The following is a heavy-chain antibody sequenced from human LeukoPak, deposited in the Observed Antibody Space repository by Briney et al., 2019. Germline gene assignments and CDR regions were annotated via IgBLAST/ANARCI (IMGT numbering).Heavy chain of an antibody. CDR3: ARDYYDSLGHWFDP. V-gene: IGHV4-59*12. CDR2: IYYSGST. D-gene: IGHD3-22*01. J-gene: IGHJ5*02. CDR1: GGSISSYY. Sequence: SETLSLTCTVSGGSISSYYWSWIRQPPGKGLEWIGSIYYSGSTYYNPSLKSRVTISVDTSKNQFSLKLSSVTAADTAVYYCARDYYDSLGHWFDPWGQGTLVTVSS.